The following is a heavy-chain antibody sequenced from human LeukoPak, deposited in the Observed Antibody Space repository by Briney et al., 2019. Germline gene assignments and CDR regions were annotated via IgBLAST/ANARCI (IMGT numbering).Heavy chain of an antibody. Sequence: SQTLSLTCTVSGDSISSGDYYWSWIRQPAGKGLEWIGRISSSGSTNYNPSLKSRVTISVDTSKNQFSLKLSSVTAADTAVYYCARKGPRVYFDYWGQGTLVTVSS. CDR1: GDSISSGDYY. CDR2: ISSSGST. V-gene: IGHV4-61*02. CDR3: ARKGPRVYFDY. J-gene: IGHJ4*02.